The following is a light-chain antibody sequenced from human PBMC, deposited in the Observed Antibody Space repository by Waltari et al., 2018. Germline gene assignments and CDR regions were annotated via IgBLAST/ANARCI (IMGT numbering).Light chain of an antibody. CDR3: QSGDSGGNVV. V-gene: IGLV3-25*03. Sequence: SYELTQPPSVSVSPGQTARITCSGDALPKQYAHWYQQKPGQAPVLGIYKDSERPSEIPERFSGSSSGTTVTLTIRGVQAEDEADYYCQSGDSGGNVVFGGGTKPTVL. CDR2: KDS. J-gene: IGLJ2*01. CDR1: ALPKQY.